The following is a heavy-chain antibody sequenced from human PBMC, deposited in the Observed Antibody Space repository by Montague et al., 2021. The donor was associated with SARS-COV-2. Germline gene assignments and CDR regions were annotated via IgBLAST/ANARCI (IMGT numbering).Heavy chain of an antibody. J-gene: IGHJ2*01. D-gene: IGHD3-10*01. Sequence: PALVKPTQTLTLTCTFSGFSLSTSGMCVSWIRQPPGKALEWLARIDWDDDKYYSTSLKTRLTISKDTSENQGVLTMTNMDPVDTATYYCARTYGSGRGFDLWGRGTLVTVSS. CDR3: ARTYGSGRGFDL. CDR2: IDWDDDK. CDR1: GFSLSTSGMC. V-gene: IGHV2-70*11.